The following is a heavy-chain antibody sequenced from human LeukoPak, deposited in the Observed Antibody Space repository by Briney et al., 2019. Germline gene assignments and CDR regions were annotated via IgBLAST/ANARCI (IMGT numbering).Heavy chain of an antibody. CDR1: GGTFSSYA. V-gene: IGHV1-69*13. CDR2: IIPIFGTA. Sequence: ASVKVSCKASGGTFSSYAISWVRQAPGQGLEWMGGIIPIFGTANYAQKFQGRVTITADESTSTAYMELSSLRSEDTAVYYCARELPDGGYYDSSGYYYATFGAFDIWGQGTMVTVSS. J-gene: IGHJ3*02. D-gene: IGHD3-22*01. CDR3: ARELPDGGYYDSSGYYYATFGAFDI.